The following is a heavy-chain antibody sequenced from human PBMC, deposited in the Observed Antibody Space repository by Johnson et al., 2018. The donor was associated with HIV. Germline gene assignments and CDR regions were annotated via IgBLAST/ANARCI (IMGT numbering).Heavy chain of an antibody. J-gene: IGHJ3*02. D-gene: IGHD3-3*01. Sequence: VQLVESGGGVVQPGGSLRLSCVASGFTFSSYTLHWVRQAPGKGLEYVSAISSNGGSTYYANSVKGRFTISRDDSKNTLYLQMNSLKTEDTAVYYCTTGSRVANDAFDIWGQGTMVTVSS. CDR2: ISSNGGST. CDR3: TTGSRVANDAFDI. V-gene: IGHV3-64*01. CDR1: GFTFSSYT.